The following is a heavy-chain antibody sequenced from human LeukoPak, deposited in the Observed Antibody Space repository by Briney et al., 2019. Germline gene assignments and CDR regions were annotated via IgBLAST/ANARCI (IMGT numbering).Heavy chain of an antibody. D-gene: IGHD3/OR15-3a*01. V-gene: IGHV4-34*09. CDR2: INHSGST. CDR3: ARWSGYSTYYYYGMDV. J-gene: IGHJ6*02. CDR1: GGSFSGYY. Sequence: PSETLSLTCAVYGGSFSGYYWSWIRQPPGKGLEWIGEINHSGSTNYNPSLKSRVTISVDTSKNQFSLKLSSVTAADTAVYYCARWSGYSTYYYYGMDVWGQGTTVTVSS.